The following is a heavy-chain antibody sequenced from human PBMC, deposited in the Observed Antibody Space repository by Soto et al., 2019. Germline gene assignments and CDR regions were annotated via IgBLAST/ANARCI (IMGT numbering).Heavy chain of an antibody. CDR2: ISGSGGST. CDR3: AKDLRRGHWFDP. J-gene: IGHJ5*02. V-gene: IGHV3-23*01. D-gene: IGHD4-17*01. Sequence: GESLKISCAASGFTFSSYAMSWVRQAPGKGLEWVSAISGSGGSTYYADSVKGRFTISRDNSKNTLYLQMNSLRAEDTAVYYCAKDLRRGHWFDPWGQGTLVTVSS. CDR1: GFTFSSYA.